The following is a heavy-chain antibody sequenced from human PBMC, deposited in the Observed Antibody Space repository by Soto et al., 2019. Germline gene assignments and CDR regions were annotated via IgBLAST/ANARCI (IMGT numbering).Heavy chain of an antibody. CDR2: IYYSGNT. Sequence: QLQLQESGPGLVKPSETLSLICTVSGGSIRSRGYFWGWIRQPPGKGLEWIGNIYYSGNTYYNPSLKRRVTVSVDTSKNQFSLKLSSVTAADTAVYYCARASGGWSFDYYGMDVWGQGTTVTVSS. CDR1: GGSIRSRGYF. CDR3: ARASGGWSFDYYGMDV. D-gene: IGHD6-19*01. V-gene: IGHV4-39*01. J-gene: IGHJ6*02.